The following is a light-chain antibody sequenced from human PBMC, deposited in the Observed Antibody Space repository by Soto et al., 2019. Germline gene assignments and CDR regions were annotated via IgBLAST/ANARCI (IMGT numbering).Light chain of an antibody. CDR1: QSVSSSY. J-gene: IGKJ2*01. CDR3: QQYGSSPPT. CDR2: GAS. V-gene: IGKV3-20*01. Sequence: EIVLTQSPGTLSLSPGERATLSCRASQSVSSSYLAWYQQKPGQAPRLLIYGASSRDTGITDRFSGSGSETYFTLTINKLEPEDFAVHYCQQYGSSPPTFGQGTKLEIK.